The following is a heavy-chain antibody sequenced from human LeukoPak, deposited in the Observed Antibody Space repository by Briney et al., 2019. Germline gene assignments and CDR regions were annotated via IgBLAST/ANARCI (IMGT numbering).Heavy chain of an antibody. CDR3: AVGRRGYSYGFHYYYYMDV. CDR1: GGSFSGYY. V-gene: IGHV4-34*01. D-gene: IGHD5-18*01. J-gene: IGHJ6*03. CDR2: INHSGST. Sequence: SETLSLTCAVYGGSFSGYYWSWIRQPPGKGLEWIGEINHSGSTNYNPSLKSRVTISVDTSKNQFSLKLSSVTAADTAVYYCAVGRRGYSYGFHYYYYMDVWGKGPTVTVSS.